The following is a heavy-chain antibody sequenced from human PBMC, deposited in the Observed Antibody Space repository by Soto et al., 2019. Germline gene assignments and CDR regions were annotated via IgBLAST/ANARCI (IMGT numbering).Heavy chain of an antibody. J-gene: IGHJ4*02. CDR2: ISSNGGST. V-gene: IGHV3-64*01. Sequence: GASLKISCAASGFTFSSYAMHWVRQAPGKGLEYVSAISSNGGSTYCANSVKGRFTISRDNSKNTLYLQMGSLRAEDMAVYYCARGGVPAAMFFDYWGQGTLVTVSS. CDR3: ARGGVPAAMFFDY. D-gene: IGHD2-2*01. CDR1: GFTFSSYA.